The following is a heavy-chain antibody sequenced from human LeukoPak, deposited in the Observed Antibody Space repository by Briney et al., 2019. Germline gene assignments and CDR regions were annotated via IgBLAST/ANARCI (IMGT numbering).Heavy chain of an antibody. V-gene: IGHV3-23*01. CDR3: AQQVGYCSSGNCYFTY. J-gene: IGHJ1*01. Sequence: GGSLRLSCAASGFTFSSYAMSWVRQAPGKGLEWVSAINNDGDSTYSADSVKGRFTVSRDNSKNTLYLQMNSLRAEDAAVYYCAQQVGYCSSGNCYFTYWGQGTLVTVSA. CDR2: INNDGDST. D-gene: IGHD2-15*01. CDR1: GFTFSSYA.